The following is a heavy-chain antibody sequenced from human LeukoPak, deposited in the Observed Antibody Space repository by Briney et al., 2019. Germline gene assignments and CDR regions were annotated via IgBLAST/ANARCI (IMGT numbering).Heavy chain of an antibody. CDR3: ARDSGYSSSWSFDP. CDR1: GYTFTSYA. J-gene: IGHJ5*02. V-gene: IGHV7-4-1*02. D-gene: IGHD6-13*01. Sequence: GASVKVSCKASGYTFTSYAMNWVRQAPGQGLEWMGWVNTNTGNPTYAQGFTGRFVFSLDISVSTAYLQISSLKAEDTAVYYCARDSGYSSSWSFDPWGQGTLVTVSS. CDR2: VNTNTGNP.